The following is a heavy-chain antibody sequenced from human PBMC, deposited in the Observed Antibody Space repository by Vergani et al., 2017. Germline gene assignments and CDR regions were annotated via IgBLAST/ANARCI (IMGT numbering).Heavy chain of an antibody. D-gene: IGHD2-15*01. CDR2: ISGSGGSK. V-gene: IGHV3-23*01. Sequence: EVQLLESGGGLVQPGGSLRLSCAASGFTFSSYAMSWVRQAPGKGLEWVSAISGSGGSKYYADSVKGRFTISRDNSKNTLYLQMNSLRAEETAVYYCAKAGVRCSGGSCYLPNFYYYYGMDVWGQGTTVTVSS. J-gene: IGHJ6*02. CDR1: GFTFSSYA. CDR3: AKAGVRCSGGSCYLPNFYYYYGMDV.